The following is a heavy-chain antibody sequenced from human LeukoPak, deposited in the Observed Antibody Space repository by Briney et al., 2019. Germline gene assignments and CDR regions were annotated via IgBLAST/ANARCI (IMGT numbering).Heavy chain of an antibody. D-gene: IGHD3-9*01. V-gene: IGHV4-59*12. Sequence: SETPSLTCTVSGGSISSYYWSWIRQPPGKGLEWIGYIYYSGSTNYNPSLKSRVTISVDTSKNQFSLKLSSVTAADTAVYYCARDGDDILTGYPIWGQGTLVTVSS. J-gene: IGHJ4*02. CDR3: ARDGDDILTGYPI. CDR1: GGSISSYY. CDR2: IYYSGST.